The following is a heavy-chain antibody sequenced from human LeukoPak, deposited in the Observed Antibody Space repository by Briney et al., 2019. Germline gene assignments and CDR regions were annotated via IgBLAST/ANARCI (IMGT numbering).Heavy chain of an antibody. J-gene: IGHJ4*02. CDR3: ATSYDNKIVPYDC. D-gene: IGHD3-9*01. Sequence: SETLSLTCTVSGVSITSYKWSWLRQSPGKGLEWIGFISTSGRTDYNPSLTSRVSMSVDTSKSQVSLRLNAVTAEDTAVYYCATSYDNKIVPYDCWGQGILVTVSS. CDR1: GVSITSYK. CDR2: ISTSGRT. V-gene: IGHV4-4*09.